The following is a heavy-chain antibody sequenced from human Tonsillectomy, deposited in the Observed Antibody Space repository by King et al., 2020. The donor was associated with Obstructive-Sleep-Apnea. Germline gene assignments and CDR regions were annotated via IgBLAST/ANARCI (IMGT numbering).Heavy chain of an antibody. CDR2: ICYDGNKK. D-gene: IGHD4-23*01. J-gene: IGHJ4*02. CDR1: GFSFSTYG. CDR3: AKDGTTVVESPYFDY. V-gene: IGHV3-30*02. Sequence: VQLVESGGGVVQPGGSLILSCAASGFSFSTYGMHWVRQAPGKGLEWVAFICYDGNKKYYADSVKGRFTIPRDNSKNMLDLQMNSPSVEDTAVYYCAKDGTTVVESPYFDYWGQGTLVTVSS.